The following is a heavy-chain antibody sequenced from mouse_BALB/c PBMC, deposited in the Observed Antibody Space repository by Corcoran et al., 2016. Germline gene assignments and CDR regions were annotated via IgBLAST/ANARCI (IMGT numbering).Heavy chain of an antibody. CDR3: ARGSAGYDY. V-gene: IGHV9-1*02. CDR2: INTYNGEP. CDR1: GYTFTNYG. D-gene: IGHD3-1*01. J-gene: IGHJ2*01. Sequence: QIQLVQSGPELKKPGEAVKISCKASGYTFTNYGMNWVKQAPGKGLKWMGRINTYNGEPTYADDVKGRFAFSLENSASTASLQINNLKNEDMATYVCARGSAGYDYWGQGTTLTVSS.